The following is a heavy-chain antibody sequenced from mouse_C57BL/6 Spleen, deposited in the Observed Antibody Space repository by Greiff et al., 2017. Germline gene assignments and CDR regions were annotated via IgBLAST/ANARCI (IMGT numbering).Heavy chain of an antibody. V-gene: IGHV1-50*01. CDR1: GYTFTSYW. CDR2: IDPSDSYT. J-gene: IGHJ3*01. CDR3: ARRIPIYYGFFAY. Sequence: QVQLQQPGAELVKPGASVKLSCKASGYTFTSYWMQWVKQRPGQGLEWIGEIDPSDSYTNYNQKFKGKATLTVDTSSSTAYMQLSSLTSEDSAVYYCARRIPIYYGFFAYWGQGTLVTVSA. D-gene: IGHD2-2*01.